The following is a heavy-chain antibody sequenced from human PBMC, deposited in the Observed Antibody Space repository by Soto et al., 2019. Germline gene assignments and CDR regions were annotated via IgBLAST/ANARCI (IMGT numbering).Heavy chain of an antibody. J-gene: IGHJ4*02. CDR3: AVAPPGSGKTFDY. Sequence: SVKVSCKASGFTFTSSAVQWVRQARGQRLEWIGWIVVGSGNTNYAQKFQERVTITRDMSTSTAYMELSSLRSEDTAVYYCAVAPPGSGKTFDYWGQGTLVTVSS. CDR1: GFTFTSSA. D-gene: IGHD3-10*01. CDR2: IVVGSGNT. V-gene: IGHV1-58*01.